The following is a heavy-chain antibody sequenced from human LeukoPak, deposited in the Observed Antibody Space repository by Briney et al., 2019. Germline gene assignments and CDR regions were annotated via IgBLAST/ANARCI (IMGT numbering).Heavy chain of an antibody. V-gene: IGHV4-30-4*01. Sequence: PSETLSLTCTVSGGSISSGDYYWSWIRQPPGKGLEWIGYIYYSGSTCYNPSLKSRVTISVDTSKNQFSLKLSSVTAADTAVYYCARAAYCGGDCYGGSLGYWGQGTLVTVSS. CDR1: GGSISSGDYY. CDR2: IYYSGST. D-gene: IGHD2-21*02. J-gene: IGHJ4*02. CDR3: ARAAYCGGDCYGGSLGY.